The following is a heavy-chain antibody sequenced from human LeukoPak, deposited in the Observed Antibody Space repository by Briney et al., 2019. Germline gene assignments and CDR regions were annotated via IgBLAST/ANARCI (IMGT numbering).Heavy chain of an antibody. D-gene: IGHD4-17*01. CDR2: IYYTGST. J-gene: IGHJ4*02. Sequence: SETLSLTCTVSGGSIGSSNSDWGWIRQPPGKGLEWIGSIYYTGSTFYNPSLKSRVTISVDTSKQKFSLNLSSVTAADTAVYYCARHSSLTTEDFDFWGQGTLVTVSS. V-gene: IGHV4-39*01. CDR1: GGSIGSSNSD. CDR3: ARHSSLTTEDFDF.